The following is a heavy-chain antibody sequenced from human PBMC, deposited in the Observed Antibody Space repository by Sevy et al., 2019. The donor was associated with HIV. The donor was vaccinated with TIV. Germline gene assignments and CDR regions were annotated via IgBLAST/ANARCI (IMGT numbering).Heavy chain of an antibody. CDR1: RFTFSSFG. Sequence: GGSLRLSCAASRFTFSSFGMNWVRQAPGKGLEWISYISHSTNTRLYAASVTGRFSISRDNARNSLYLQMNSLRAEDTAVYYCARESYFYDTTTFPENDYWGRGTLVTVSS. CDR2: ISHSTNTR. D-gene: IGHD3-22*01. CDR3: ARESYFYDTTTFPENDY. J-gene: IGHJ4*02. V-gene: IGHV3-48*01.